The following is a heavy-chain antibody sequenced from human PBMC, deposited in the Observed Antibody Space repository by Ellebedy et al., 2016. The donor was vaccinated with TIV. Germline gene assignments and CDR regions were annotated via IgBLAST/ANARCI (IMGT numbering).Heavy chain of an antibody. CDR1: GFIFSSYA. V-gene: IGHV3-30*09. Sequence: GESLKISCAASGFIFSSYAMHWVRQAPGKGLEWVAAISHDAIKKDYADSVTGRFAISRDNSKNTLSLQMDSLRVEDTAVYYCARGALPIAVAGSGFDPWGQGTLVTVSS. CDR3: ARGALPIAVAGSGFDP. D-gene: IGHD6-19*01. J-gene: IGHJ5*02. CDR2: ISHDAIKK.